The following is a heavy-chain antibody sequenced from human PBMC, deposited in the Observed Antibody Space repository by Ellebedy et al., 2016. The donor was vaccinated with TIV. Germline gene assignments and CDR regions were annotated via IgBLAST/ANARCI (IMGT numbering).Heavy chain of an antibody. CDR2: IRSSSSYI. CDR3: ARDTAMDY. D-gene: IGHD5-18*01. V-gene: IGHV3-21*01. Sequence: GESLKISCAASGFTFSSYSMNWVRQAPGKGLEWVSSIRSSSSYIYYADSMKGRFTISRDNARNSLDLQMNSLRADDTAVYYCARDTAMDYWGQGTLVTVSS. CDR1: GFTFSSYS. J-gene: IGHJ4*02.